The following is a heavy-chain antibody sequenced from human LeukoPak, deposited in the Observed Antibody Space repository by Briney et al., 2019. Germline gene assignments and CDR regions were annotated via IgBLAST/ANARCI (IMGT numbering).Heavy chain of an antibody. J-gene: IGHJ4*02. CDR1: GYTFTSYG. Sequence: ASVKVSCKASGYTFTSYGISWVRQAPGQGLEWMGWINPNSGGTNYAQKFQGRVTMTRDTSISTAYMELSRLRSDDTAVYYCARDRGYDRFDYWAREPWSPSPQ. CDR2: INPNSGGT. CDR3: ARDRGYDRFDY. V-gene: IGHV1-2*02. D-gene: IGHD5-12*01.